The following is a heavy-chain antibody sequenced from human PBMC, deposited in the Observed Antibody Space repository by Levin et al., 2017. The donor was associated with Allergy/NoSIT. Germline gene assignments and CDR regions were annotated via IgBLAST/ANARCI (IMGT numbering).Heavy chain of an antibody. D-gene: IGHD4-17*01. J-gene: IGHJ6*02. Sequence: LRLSCAVSGGSMNSRDYYWSWIRQPPGKGLEWIGYIYYSGSTFYNPSLKSRLTISIDMSKNHFSLNLRSVTAADTAVYYCARVAVTHYSYAMDVWGQGTTVIVSS. CDR3: ARVAVTHYSYAMDV. CDR2: IYYSGST. V-gene: IGHV4-30-4*01. CDR1: GGSMNSRDYY.